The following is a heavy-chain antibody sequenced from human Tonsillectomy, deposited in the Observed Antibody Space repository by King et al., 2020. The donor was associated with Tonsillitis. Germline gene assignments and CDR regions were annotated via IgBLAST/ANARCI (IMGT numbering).Heavy chain of an antibody. D-gene: IGHD6-13*01. V-gene: IGHV4-61*02. CDR1: GGSISSGSYY. CDR3: ARVVAAAGTGFEY. J-gene: IGHJ4*02. Sequence: VQLQESGPGLVKPSQTLSLTCTVSGGSISSGSYYWSLIRQPAGKGLEWIGRIYTTGSTKYNPSLKSRVTISVDTSKNQFSLKLSSVTAADTAVYYCARVVAAAGTGFEYWGQGTLVTVSS. CDR2: IYTTGST.